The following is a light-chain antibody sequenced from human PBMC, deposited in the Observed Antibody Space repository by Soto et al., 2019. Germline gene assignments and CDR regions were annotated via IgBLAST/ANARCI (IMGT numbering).Light chain of an antibody. CDR3: SSYAGSNNYVV. Sequence: QSVLAQPPSASGSPGQSVTISCTGTSSDVGGYNYVSWYQQRPGKAPKLLIFEVTKRSSGVPGRFSGSKSGNTASLTVSGLQADDEGDYYCSSYAGSNNYVVFGGGTKVTVL. CDR1: SSDVGGYNY. CDR2: EVT. V-gene: IGLV2-8*01. J-gene: IGLJ2*01.